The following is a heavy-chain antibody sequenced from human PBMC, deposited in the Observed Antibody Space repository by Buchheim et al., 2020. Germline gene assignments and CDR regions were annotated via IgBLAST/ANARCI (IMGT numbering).Heavy chain of an antibody. Sequence: QVQLVESGGGVVQPGRSLRLSCAVSGFTFSSYGMHWVRQAPGKGLEWVAVISYDGSNKYYADSVKGRFTISRDNSTTTLYLQMNSLRAEDTAVYYCAKVYGEPRHIVVVTAIRMVDYWGQGTL. CDR1: GFTFSSYG. D-gene: IGHD2-21*02. J-gene: IGHJ4*02. CDR3: AKVYGEPRHIVVVTAIRMVDY. CDR2: ISYDGSNK. V-gene: IGHV3-30*18.